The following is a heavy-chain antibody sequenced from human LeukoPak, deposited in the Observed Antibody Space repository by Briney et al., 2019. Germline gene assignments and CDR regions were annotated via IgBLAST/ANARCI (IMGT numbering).Heavy chain of an antibody. D-gene: IGHD1-26*01. Sequence: ASVKVSCKASEYTFTGYYMHWVRQAPGQGLEWMGRINPNNGGTNYAQKFQGRVTMTGDTSISTAYMELSSLRSDDTAVYYCTRESGSYHGNDFWGQGTLVTLSS. V-gene: IGHV1-2*06. CDR1: EYTFTGYY. CDR2: INPNNGGT. J-gene: IGHJ4*02. CDR3: TRESGSYHGNDF.